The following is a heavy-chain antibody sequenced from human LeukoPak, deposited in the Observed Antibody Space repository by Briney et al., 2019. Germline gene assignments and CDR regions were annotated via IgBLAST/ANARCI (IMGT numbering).Heavy chain of an antibody. CDR1: GYTFTGYY. Sequence: ASVKVSCKASGYTFTGYYMHWVREAPGQGLEWMGWINPNSGGTNYAQKFQGRVTMTRDTSISTAYMELSRLRSDDTAVYYRARDPGYDILTGRKAPFFDDWGQASLVTVSS. V-gene: IGHV1-2*02. J-gene: IGHJ4*02. CDR3: ARDPGYDILTGRKAPFFDD. CDR2: INPNSGGT. D-gene: IGHD3-9*01.